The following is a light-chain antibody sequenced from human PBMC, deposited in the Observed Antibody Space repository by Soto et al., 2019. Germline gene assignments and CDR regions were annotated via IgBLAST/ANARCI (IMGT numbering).Light chain of an antibody. Sequence: IVMTQSPDSLAVSLGERATINCKSSQSVLYSSNNKNYLAWYQQKPGQPPKLLIYWASTQESGVPDRFSGSGSGTDFTLTISSQQAEDVAVYYCQQYYSTPWTFGQGTKVEIK. CDR2: WAS. J-gene: IGKJ1*01. CDR1: QSVLYSSNNKNY. V-gene: IGKV4-1*01. CDR3: QQYYSTPWT.